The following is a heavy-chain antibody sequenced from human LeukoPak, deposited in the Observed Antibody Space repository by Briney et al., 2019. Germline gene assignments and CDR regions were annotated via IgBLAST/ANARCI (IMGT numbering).Heavy chain of an antibody. V-gene: IGHV3-48*03. CDR2: ISRSGSTI. Sequence: GGSLRLSCSASTFALSSYEMNWVRQAPGKVLEWVSYISRSGSTIYYADSVKGRFTISRDNAEDSLFLQMNSLRAEDTAVYYCAREGSSYAPSAPFFFDFWGQGTLVTVSS. CDR3: AREGSSYAPSAPFFFDF. CDR1: TFALSSYE. D-gene: IGHD3-10*01. J-gene: IGHJ4*02.